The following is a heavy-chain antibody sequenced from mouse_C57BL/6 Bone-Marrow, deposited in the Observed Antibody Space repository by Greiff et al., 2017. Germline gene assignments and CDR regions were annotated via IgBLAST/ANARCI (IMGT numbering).Heavy chain of an antibody. CDR1: GYSITSGYY. V-gene: IGHV3-6*01. J-gene: IGHJ2*01. CDR3: ARDFGYYGIDY. D-gene: IGHD1-2*01. Sequence: DVQLQESGPGLVKPSQSLSLTCSVTGYSITSGYYWNWIRQFPGNKLEWMGYISYDGSNNYNPSLKNRISITRDTSKNQFFLKLNSVTTEDTATYYCARDFGYYGIDYWGQGTTLTVSS. CDR2: ISYDGSN.